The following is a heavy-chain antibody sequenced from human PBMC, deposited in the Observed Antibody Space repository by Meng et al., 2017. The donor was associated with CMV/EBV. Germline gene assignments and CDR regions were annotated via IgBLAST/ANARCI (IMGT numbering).Heavy chain of an antibody. CDR3: ARELYYYDSSGYYYGDAFDI. CDR2: IYYSGST. D-gene: IGHD3-22*01. Sequence: SETLSLTCTVPGGSISSYYWSWIRQPPGKGLEWIGYIYYSGSTNYNPSLKSRVTISVDTSKNQFSLKLSSVTAADTAVYYCARELYYYDSSGYYYGDAFDIWGQGTMVTVSS. V-gene: IGHV4-59*01. CDR1: GGSISSYY. J-gene: IGHJ3*02.